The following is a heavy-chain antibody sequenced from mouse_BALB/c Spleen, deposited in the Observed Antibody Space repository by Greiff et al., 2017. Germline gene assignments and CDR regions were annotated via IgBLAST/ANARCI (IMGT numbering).Heavy chain of an antibody. V-gene: IGHV5-6-5*01. CDR1: GFTFSSYA. Sequence: EVKLVESGGGLVKPGGSLKLSCAASGFTFSSYAMSWVRQTPEKRLEWVASISSGGSTYYPDSVKGRFTISRDNARNILYLQMSSLRSEDTAMYYCARGEGNWYFDVWGAGTTVTVSS. CDR3: ARGEGNWYFDV. J-gene: IGHJ1*01. CDR2: ISSGGST.